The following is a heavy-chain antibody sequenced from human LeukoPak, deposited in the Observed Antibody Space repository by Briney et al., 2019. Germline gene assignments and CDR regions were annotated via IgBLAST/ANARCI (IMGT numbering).Heavy chain of an antibody. D-gene: IGHD1-26*01. CDR2: VGVDERTI. V-gene: IGHV3-30*04. Sequence: GGSLRLSCVASGFTFTGHSMHWVRQAPGKGLEWVAVVGVDERTIFYADSLKGRFTVSRDNSKNTVYLQVNSLRDEDTAFYYCAREKQSGGTSFDYWGQGSLVSVSS. J-gene: IGHJ4*02. CDR1: GFTFTGHS. CDR3: AREKQSGGTSFDY.